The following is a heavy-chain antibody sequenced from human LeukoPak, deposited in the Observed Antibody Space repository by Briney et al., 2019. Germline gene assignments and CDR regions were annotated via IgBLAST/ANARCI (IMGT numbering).Heavy chain of an antibody. CDR3: AGPRYCSGGSCSHYYYYMDV. CDR1: GFTVSNNY. J-gene: IGHJ6*03. D-gene: IGHD2-15*01. V-gene: IGHV3-53*01. CDR2: IYSGGST. Sequence: PGGSLRLSCAVSGFTVSNNYMSWVRQASGKGLEWVSVIYSGGSTYYADSVKGRFTISRDNSKNTLYLQMNSLRAEDTAVYYCAGPRYCSGGSCSHYYYYMDVWGKGTTVTVSS.